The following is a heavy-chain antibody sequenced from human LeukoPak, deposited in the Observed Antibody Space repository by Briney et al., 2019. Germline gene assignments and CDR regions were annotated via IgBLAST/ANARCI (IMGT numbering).Heavy chain of an antibody. V-gene: IGHV4-59*11. Sequence: SETLSLTCTVSGGSIYRHYWSWIRQPPGKGLEWIAYIYYDGSTNDNPSLKNRATISLDTSKNQFSLNLTSMTAADTAVYYCARGPGSYDSRDYYGGFDFWGQGIRVTVSS. CDR3: ARGPGSYDSRDYYGGFDF. D-gene: IGHD3-22*01. CDR1: GGSIYRHY. J-gene: IGHJ4*02. CDR2: IYYDGST.